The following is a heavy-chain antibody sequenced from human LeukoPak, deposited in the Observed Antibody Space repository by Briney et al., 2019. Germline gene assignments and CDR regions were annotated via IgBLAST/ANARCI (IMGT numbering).Heavy chain of an antibody. J-gene: IGHJ4*02. V-gene: IGHV4-59*01. CDR3: ARIYGDYPYYFDY. CDR1: GGSISTYY. Sequence: PSETLSLTCTVSGGSISTYYWSWIRQPPGKGLEWIGYISYSGNTNYNPSLKSRVTISVDTSKNQFSLKLSSVTAADTAVYYCARIYGDYPYYFDYWGQGTLVTVSS. D-gene: IGHD4-17*01. CDR2: ISYSGNT.